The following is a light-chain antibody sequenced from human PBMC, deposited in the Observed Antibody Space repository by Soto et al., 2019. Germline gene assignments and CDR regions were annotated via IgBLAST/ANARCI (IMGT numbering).Light chain of an antibody. CDR3: SSYTSSSTYV. J-gene: IGLJ1*01. V-gene: IGLV2-14*01. CDR1: SSDVGDYSY. CDR2: EVS. Sequence: QSALTQPASVSGSPGQSITISCTGTSSDVGDYSYVSWYQQHPGKVPKLMIYEVSNRPSGVSNRFSGSKSGNTASLTISGLQAEDEADYYCSSYTSSSTYVFGTGTKLTVL.